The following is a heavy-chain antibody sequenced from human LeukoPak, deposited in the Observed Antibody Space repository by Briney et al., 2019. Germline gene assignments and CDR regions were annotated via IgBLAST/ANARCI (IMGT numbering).Heavy chain of an antibody. Sequence: PSETLSLTCAVYGGSFSGYYWSWIRQPPGKGLEWIGEINHSGSTNYNPSLKSRVTISVDTSKNQFSLKLSSVTAADTAVYYGARGRITMVRGVRTFDYWGQGTLVTVSS. D-gene: IGHD3-10*01. CDR2: INHSGST. CDR1: GGSFSGYY. J-gene: IGHJ4*02. CDR3: ARGRITMVRGVRTFDY. V-gene: IGHV4-34*01.